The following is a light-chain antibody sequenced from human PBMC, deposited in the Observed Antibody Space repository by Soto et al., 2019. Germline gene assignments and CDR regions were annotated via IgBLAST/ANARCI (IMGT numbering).Light chain of an antibody. Sequence: DLQMTQSPSSVSASVGDRVTITCRASQVINNWLAWYQQKPGKAPNLLIYAASTLQSGVPSRFSGSGSGTDFTLTMSRMQPEDFTTSYCQQANSFPFTFGPGAKVAIK. V-gene: IGKV1-12*02. CDR2: AAS. J-gene: IGKJ3*01. CDR1: QVINNW. CDR3: QQANSFPFT.